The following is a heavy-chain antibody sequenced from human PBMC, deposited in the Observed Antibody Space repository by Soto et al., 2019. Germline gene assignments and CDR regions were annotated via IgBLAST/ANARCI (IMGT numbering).Heavy chain of an antibody. CDR3: TSRVLNYYYMDV. V-gene: IGHV3-15*01. J-gene: IGHJ6*03. CDR2: IKSKTDGGTT. Sequence: GGSLRLSCAASGFTFSNAWMSWVRQAPGKGLEWVGRIKSKTDGGTTDYAEPVKGRFTISRDDSKNTLYLQMNSLKTEDTAVYYCTSRVLNYYYMDVWGKGTTVTVSS. CDR1: GFTFSNAW. D-gene: IGHD3-3*01.